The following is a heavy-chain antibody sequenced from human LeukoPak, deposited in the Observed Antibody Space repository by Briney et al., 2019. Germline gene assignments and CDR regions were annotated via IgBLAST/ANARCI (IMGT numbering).Heavy chain of an antibody. D-gene: IGHD2-15*01. J-gene: IGHJ5*02. CDR2: MYYSGST. CDR1: GGSISGYY. CDR3: AREEVAALERWFDP. Sequence: SETLSLTCTVSGGSISGYYWSWIRQPPGKGLEWIGYMYYSGSTKYNPSLKSRVTISVDTSKNQFSLKLSSVTAADTAVYYCAREEVAALERWFDPWGQGTLVTVSS. V-gene: IGHV4-59*01.